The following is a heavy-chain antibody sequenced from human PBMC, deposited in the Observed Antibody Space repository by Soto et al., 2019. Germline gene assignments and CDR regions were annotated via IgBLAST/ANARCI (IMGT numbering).Heavy chain of an antibody. V-gene: IGHV3-33*06. CDR3: AKTKGPYYYYGMDV. J-gene: IGHJ6*02. D-gene: IGHD2-8*01. Sequence: GGSLRLSCAASGFTFNNYGMPWVRQAPGKGQEWVAVIRDSGTNNYYANSVKGRFTTSRDNSKNTLYLQMNSLRAEDTAVYYCAKTKGPYYYYGMDVWGQGTTVTVSS. CDR2: IRDSGTNN. CDR1: GFTFNNYG.